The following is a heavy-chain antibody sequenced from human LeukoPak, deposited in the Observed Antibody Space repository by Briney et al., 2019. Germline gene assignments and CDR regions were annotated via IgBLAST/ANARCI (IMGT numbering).Heavy chain of an antibody. CDR3: ARRSSSWSHFDY. J-gene: IGHJ4*02. D-gene: IGHD6-13*01. CDR1: GFTFSSYD. Sequence: GGSLRLSCAASGFTFSSYDINWVRQAPGKGLEWVSYISSSGRSMYYADSVKGRFTISRDNAKNSLYVQVNSLRADDTAVYYCARRSSSWSHFDYWGQGTLVTVSS. CDR2: ISSSGRSM. V-gene: IGHV3-48*03.